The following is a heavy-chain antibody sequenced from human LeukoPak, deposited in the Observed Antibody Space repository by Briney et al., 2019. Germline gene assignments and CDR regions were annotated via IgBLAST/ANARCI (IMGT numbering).Heavy chain of an antibody. CDR2: IYYSGST. CDR3: ARPPRY. CDR1: GGSISSYY. J-gene: IGHJ4*02. V-gene: IGHV4-59*01. Sequence: RPSETLSLTCTVSGGSISSYYWSWIRQPPGKGLEWIGYIYYSGSTNYNPSLKSRVTISVDTSKNQFSLKLSSVTAADTAVYYCARPPRYWGQGTLVTVSS.